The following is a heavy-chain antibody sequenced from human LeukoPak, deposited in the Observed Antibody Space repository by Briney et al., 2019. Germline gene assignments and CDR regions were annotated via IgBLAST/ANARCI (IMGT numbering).Heavy chain of an antibody. J-gene: IGHJ4*02. V-gene: IGHV3-23*01. CDR2: ISGSGGST. CDR1: GFTFSSYA. Sequence: PGGSLRLSCAASGFTFSSYAMSWVRQAPGKGLEWVSAISGSGGSTYYADSVKGRFTISRDNSKNTLYLQMNSLRAEDTAVYYCAKEIAAAGTYDGPYFDYWGQGTLVTVSS. D-gene: IGHD6-13*01. CDR3: AKEIAAAGTYDGPYFDY.